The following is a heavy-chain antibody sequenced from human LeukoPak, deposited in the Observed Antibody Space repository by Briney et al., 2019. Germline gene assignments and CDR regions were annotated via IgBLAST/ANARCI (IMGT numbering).Heavy chain of an antibody. V-gene: IGHV1-2*02. CDR3: ARDGKYNRSPAFDP. Sequence: ASVKVSCTASGYTFTGYYMHWVRQAPGQGLEWMGWINPNSGGTNYAQKFQGRVTMTRDTSISTAYMELSRLRSDDTAVYYCARDGKYNRSPAFDPWGQGTLVTVSS. CDR2: INPNSGGT. D-gene: IGHD6-6*01. J-gene: IGHJ5*02. CDR1: GYTFTGYY.